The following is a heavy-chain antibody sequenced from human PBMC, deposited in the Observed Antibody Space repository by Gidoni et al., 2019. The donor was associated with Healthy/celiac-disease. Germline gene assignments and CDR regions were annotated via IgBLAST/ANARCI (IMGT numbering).Heavy chain of an antibody. CDR2: ISSSSSYI. CDR1: GFTFSSYS. D-gene: IGHD2-15*01. CDR3: ARDLVFVVVVVDYYYYYGMDV. Sequence: EVQLVESGGGLVKPGGSLRLSCAASGFTFSSYSMNWVRQAPGKGLEWVSSISSSSSYIYYADSVKGRFTISRDNAKNSLYLQMNSLRAEDTAVYYCARDLVFVVVVVDYYYYYGMDVWGQGTTVTVSS. V-gene: IGHV3-21*01. J-gene: IGHJ6*02.